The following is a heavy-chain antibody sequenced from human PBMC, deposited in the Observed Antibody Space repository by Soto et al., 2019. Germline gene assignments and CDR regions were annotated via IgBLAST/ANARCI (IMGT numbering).Heavy chain of an antibody. Sequence: LSLTCNVSGVSISDTSYYWGWIRQPPGKGLEWIGTIYFSGTTFYNPSLKSRLTISVDTSKNQFSLRLSSVTAADTAVYYCARHGSHWGQGTLVTVSS. V-gene: IGHV4-39*01. CDR2: IYFSGTT. CDR3: ARHGSH. J-gene: IGHJ4*02. CDR1: GVSISDTSYY.